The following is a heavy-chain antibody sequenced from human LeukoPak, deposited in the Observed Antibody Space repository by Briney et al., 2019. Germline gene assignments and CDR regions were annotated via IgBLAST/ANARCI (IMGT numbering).Heavy chain of an antibody. CDR2: IYYSGST. CDR3: AGEMATIIDY. Sequence: SETLSVTCTVSGGSISSYYWSWIRQPPGKGLEWIGYIYYSGSTNYNPSLKSRVTISVDTSKNQFSLKLSSVTAADTAVYYCAGEMATIIDYWGQGTLVTVSS. J-gene: IGHJ4*02. V-gene: IGHV4-59*01. CDR1: GGSISSYY. D-gene: IGHD5-24*01.